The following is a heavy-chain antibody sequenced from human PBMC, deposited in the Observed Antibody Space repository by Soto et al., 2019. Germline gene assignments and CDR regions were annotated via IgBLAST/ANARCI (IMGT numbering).Heavy chain of an antibody. CDR1: GVTFSRNA. D-gene: IGHD2-15*01. V-gene: IGHV3-23*01. CDR3: AKLVGVTQKFDY. CDR2: ISGSGDRT. Sequence: GSLRLSCTASGVTFSRNAVTWVRQAPGKGLEWISGISGSGDRTYYADSVKGRFTISRDNSKTTLYLQMKSLRVEETAVYYCAKLVGVTQKFDYWGQGTLVTVSS. J-gene: IGHJ4*02.